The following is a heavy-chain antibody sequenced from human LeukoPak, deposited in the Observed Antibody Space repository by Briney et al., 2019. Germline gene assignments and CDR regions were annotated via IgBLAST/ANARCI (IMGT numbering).Heavy chain of an antibody. CDR1: GFTFDDYA. V-gene: IGHV3-9*01. CDR3: XXXXXXXXTSCYNAFDI. Sequence: GRSLRLSCAASGFTFDDYAMHWVRQAPGKGLEWVSGISWNSGSIGYADSVKGRFTISRDNAKNSLYLQIDSLRAEDTALYYVXXXXXXXXTSCYNAFDIWGQGTMVTVSS. CDR2: ISWNSGSI. J-gene: IGHJ3*02. D-gene: IGHD2-2*02.